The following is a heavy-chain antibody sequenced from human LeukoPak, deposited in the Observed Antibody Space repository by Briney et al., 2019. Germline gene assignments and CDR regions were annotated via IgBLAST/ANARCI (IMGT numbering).Heavy chain of an antibody. Sequence: GGSLRLSCAASGFTFSSYWMSWVRQAPGKGLEWVVNIKQDGSEKYYVDSVKGRSTISRDNAKNSLYLQMNSLRAEDTAVYYCASITGSRAYYDFWSGYYSDYWGQGTLVTVSS. J-gene: IGHJ4*02. CDR3: ASITGSRAYYDFWSGYYSDY. CDR2: IKQDGSEK. D-gene: IGHD3-3*01. CDR1: GFTFSSYW. V-gene: IGHV3-7*01.